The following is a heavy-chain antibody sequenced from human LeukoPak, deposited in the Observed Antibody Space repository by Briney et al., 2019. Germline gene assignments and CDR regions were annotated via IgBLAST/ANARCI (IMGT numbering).Heavy chain of an antibody. CDR1: GFTFSSYT. D-gene: IGHD3-9*01. CDR2: ITTSDGNT. CDR3: AKDGYDILTGYYLAPGY. V-gene: IGHV3-23*01. Sequence: GGSLRLSCAASGFTFSSYTMSWVRQAPGKGLEWVSTITTSDGNTYYADSVKGRFTVSRDNSKNTLFLQMNSLRAEDTAVYYCAKDGYDILTGYYLAPGYWGQGTLVTVSS. J-gene: IGHJ4*02.